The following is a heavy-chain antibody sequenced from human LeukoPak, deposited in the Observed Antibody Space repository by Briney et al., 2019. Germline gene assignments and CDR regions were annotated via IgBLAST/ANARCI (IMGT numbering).Heavy chain of an antibody. V-gene: IGHV3-33*06. CDR1: GFTFSSYG. Sequence: GGSLRLSCTASGFTFSSYGMHWVRQAPGKGLEWVAVIWFDGSNKYYADSVKGRLTISRDNSKSALYLQMNSLRAEDTAVYYCAKAVAATGHYYFGMDVWGQGTTVTVSS. CDR3: AKAVAATGHYYFGMDV. D-gene: IGHD6-19*01. J-gene: IGHJ6*02. CDR2: IWFDGSNK.